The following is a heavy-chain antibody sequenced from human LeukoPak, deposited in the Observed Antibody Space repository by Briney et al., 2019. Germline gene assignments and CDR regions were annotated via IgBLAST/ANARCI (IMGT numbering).Heavy chain of an antibody. Sequence: GGSLRLSCAASGLTFSSHWMHWVRQAPGKGLEWVANIKEDGSDKRYADSVKGRFTIFRDNAENSVYLQMNSLRAEDTAVYYCSRGNWGSSGGHCWGQGTLVTVAS. D-gene: IGHD7-27*01. CDR1: GLTFSSHW. CDR3: SRGNWGSSGGHC. J-gene: IGHJ4*02. CDR2: IKEDGSDK. V-gene: IGHV3-7*01.